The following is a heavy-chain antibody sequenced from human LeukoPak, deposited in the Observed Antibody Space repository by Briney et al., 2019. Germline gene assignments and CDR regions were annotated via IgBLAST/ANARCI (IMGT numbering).Heavy chain of an antibody. D-gene: IGHD4-17*01. Sequence: PGGSLRLSCAASGFTVSSNSMSWVRQAPGKGLEWVSVIYSGGSTYYADSVKGRFIISRDNSKNTLYLQMNSLRAEDTAVYYCARGNDYGDYVLDYWGQGTLVTVSS. CDR2: IYSGGST. CDR1: GFTVSSNS. J-gene: IGHJ4*02. CDR3: ARGNDYGDYVLDY. V-gene: IGHV3-53*01.